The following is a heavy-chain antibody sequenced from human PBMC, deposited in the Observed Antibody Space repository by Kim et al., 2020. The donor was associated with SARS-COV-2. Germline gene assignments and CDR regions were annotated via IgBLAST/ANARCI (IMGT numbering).Heavy chain of an antibody. D-gene: IGHD3-16*01. CDR3: ARKLYEPNHVAAGGFDY. CDR2: IYSNGIT. V-gene: IGHV3-53*01. J-gene: IGHJ4*02. Sequence: GGSLRLSCAASGFAVNTFYVSWVRQAPGKGLEWVSVIYSNGITYYADSVKGRFTISSDNSENALYLQMNSLGAEDTAVYYCARKLYEPNHVAAGGFDYWGQGTLVIVSS. CDR1: GFAVNTFY.